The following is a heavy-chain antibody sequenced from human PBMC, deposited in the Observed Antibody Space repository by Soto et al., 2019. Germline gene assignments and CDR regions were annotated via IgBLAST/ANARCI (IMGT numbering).Heavy chain of an antibody. CDR3: ARDFMEYSSGYIGYYFDY. CDR1: GGSISSYY. Sequence: SETLSLTCTVSGGSISSYYWSWIRQPPGKGLEWIGYIYYSGSTNYNPSLKSRVTISVDTSKNQFSLKLSSVTAADTAVYYWARDFMEYSSGYIGYYFDYWGQGTLVTVSS. D-gene: IGHD6-19*01. J-gene: IGHJ4*02. V-gene: IGHV4-59*01. CDR2: IYYSGST.